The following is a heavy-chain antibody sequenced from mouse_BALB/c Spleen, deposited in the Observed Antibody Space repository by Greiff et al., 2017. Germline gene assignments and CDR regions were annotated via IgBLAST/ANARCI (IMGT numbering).Heavy chain of an antibody. V-gene: IGHV5-17*02. CDR2: ISSGSSTI. CDR3: ARRTHYYAMDY. J-gene: IGHJ4*01. CDR1: GFTFSSFG. D-gene: IGHD5-1*01. Sequence: DVQLVESGGGLVQPGGSRKLSCAASGFTFSSFGMHWVRQAPEKGLEWVAYISSGSSTIYYADTVKGRFTISRDNPKNTLFLQMTSLRSEDTAMYYCARRTHYYAMDYWGQGTSVTVSS.